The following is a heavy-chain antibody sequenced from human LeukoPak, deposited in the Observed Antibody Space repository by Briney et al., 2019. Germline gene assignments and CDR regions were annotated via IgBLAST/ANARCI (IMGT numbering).Heavy chain of an antibody. CDR3: ARARRYTSSAFDY. Sequence: SETLSLTCTVSGGSISSGDYYWSWIRQPPGKGLEWIGYIYYSGSTYYNPSLKSRVTISVDTSKNQFSLKMSSVTTADTAFYYCARARRYTSSAFDYWSQGTLVTVSS. D-gene: IGHD6-13*01. CDR2: IYYSGST. V-gene: IGHV4-30-4*02. J-gene: IGHJ4*02. CDR1: GGSISSGDYY.